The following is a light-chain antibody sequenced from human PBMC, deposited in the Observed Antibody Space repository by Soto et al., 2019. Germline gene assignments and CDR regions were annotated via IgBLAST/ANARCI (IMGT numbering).Light chain of an antibody. J-gene: IGLJ2*01. Sequence: QAVVTQPPSASGTPGQRVTISCSGSSSNIGSNTVNWYQQLPGTAPKLLMYSNSQRPSGVPDRFSGSKSGTSASLAISGLQSEDEADYYCAAWDESLNGMVFGGGTQLTVL. CDR3: AAWDESLNGMV. CDR2: SNS. V-gene: IGLV1-44*01. CDR1: SSNIGSNT.